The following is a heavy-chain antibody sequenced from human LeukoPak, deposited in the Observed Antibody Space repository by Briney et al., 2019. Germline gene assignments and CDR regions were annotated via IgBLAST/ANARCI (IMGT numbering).Heavy chain of an antibody. CDR3: AKGPLRGTAAAIDY. D-gene: IGHD2-2*01. V-gene: IGHV3-30*18. CDR2: ISYDGRNI. CDR1: GFTFNNHG. Sequence: QPGKSLRLSCAASGFTFNNHGMHWVRQAPGKGLEWVAVISYDGRNIHYPDSVKGRFTISRDISTDTLWLQMDSLRTEDTAVYYCAKGPLRGTAAAIDYWGQGTLVTVSS. J-gene: IGHJ4*02.